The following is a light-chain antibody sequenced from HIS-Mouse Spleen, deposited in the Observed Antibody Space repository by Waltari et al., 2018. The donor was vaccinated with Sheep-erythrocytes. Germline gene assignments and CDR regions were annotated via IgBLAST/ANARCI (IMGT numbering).Light chain of an antibody. J-gene: IGLJ1*01. Sequence: QSALTQPRSVSGSPGQSVTISCTGTSSDVGGYNYVSWYQQHPGKAPKLMIYDLSKRPYGVPVRFSGSKSGNTAALTISGLQAEDEADYYCCSYAGSYNHVFATGTKVTVL. CDR1: SSDVGGYNY. CDR2: DLS. V-gene: IGLV2-11*01. CDR3: CSYAGSYNHV.